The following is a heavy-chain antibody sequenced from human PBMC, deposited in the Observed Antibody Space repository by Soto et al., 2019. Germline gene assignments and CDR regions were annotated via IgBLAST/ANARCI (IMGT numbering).Heavy chain of an antibody. Sequence: GGSLRLSCAASGVTFSNYAMSWVRQAPGKGLEWVSTFSGSGDTTYYADSVKGRFTISRDNSKNTLYLQLNSLRAEDTAIYYCAKGRLSDITSYFDYWGQGTLVTVSS. CDR1: GVTFSNYA. J-gene: IGHJ4*02. CDR3: AKGRLSDITSYFDY. V-gene: IGHV3-23*01. CDR2: FSGSGDTT. D-gene: IGHD3-16*01.